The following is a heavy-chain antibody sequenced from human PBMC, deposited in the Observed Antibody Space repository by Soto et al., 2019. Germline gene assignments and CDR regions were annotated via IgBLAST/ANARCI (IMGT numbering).Heavy chain of an antibody. CDR1: GYTFTSYY. J-gene: IGHJ3*02. Sequence: GASVKVSCKASGYTFTSYYMHWVRQAPGQGLEWMGWISAYNGNTNYAQKLQGRVTMTTDTSTSTAYMELRSLRSDDTAVYYCASRNDDAFDIWGRGTMVTVSS. V-gene: IGHV1-18*04. CDR3: ASRNDDAFDI. CDR2: ISAYNGNT. D-gene: IGHD1-1*01.